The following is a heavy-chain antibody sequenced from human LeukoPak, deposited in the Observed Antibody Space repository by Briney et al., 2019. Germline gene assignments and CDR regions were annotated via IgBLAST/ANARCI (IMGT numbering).Heavy chain of an antibody. CDR2: IGVAGDT. J-gene: IGHJ3*02. CDR3: ARGFVHAFDI. V-gene: IGHV3-13*04. Sequence: GGSLRLSCAASGFAFSTYDMHWVRQATGKGLERVSAIGVAGDTYYPGSVKGRFTISRENSKNSLYLQMNSLRAGDTAVYYCARGFVHAFDIWGQGTMVTVSS. CDR1: GFAFSTYD. D-gene: IGHD6-6*01.